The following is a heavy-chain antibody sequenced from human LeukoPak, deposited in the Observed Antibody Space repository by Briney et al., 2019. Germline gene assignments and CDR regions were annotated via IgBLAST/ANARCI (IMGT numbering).Heavy chain of an antibody. CDR2: MSSDGGNQ. CDR1: GFSFSSYA. Sequence: GGSLRLSCAASGFSFSSYAMHWVRQAPGKGLGWVTFMSSDGGNQYHADSVKGRFTISRDNSKNALYLQMNSLRAEDTAVYHCARGHASGSWLIDYWGLGTLVTVSS. CDR3: ARGHASGSWLIDY. V-gene: IGHV3-30*01. D-gene: IGHD3-10*01. J-gene: IGHJ4*02.